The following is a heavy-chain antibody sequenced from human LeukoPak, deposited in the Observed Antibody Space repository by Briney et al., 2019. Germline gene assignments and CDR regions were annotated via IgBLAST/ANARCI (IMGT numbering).Heavy chain of an antibody. CDR2: IYYSGST. J-gene: IGHJ4*02. CDR3: ATHTWQWTPSDD. V-gene: IGHV4-59*12. CDR1: GGSISSYY. Sequence: PSETLSLTCTVSGGSISSYYWSWIRQPPGKGLEGIGYIYYSGSTNYNPSLKRLVTMSVDTSKNQFSLKLSSVTAADTAIYYCATHTWQWTPSDDWGQGTPVTISS. D-gene: IGHD6-19*01.